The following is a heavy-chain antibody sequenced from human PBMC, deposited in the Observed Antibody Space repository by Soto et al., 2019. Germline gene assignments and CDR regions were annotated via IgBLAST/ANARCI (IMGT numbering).Heavy chain of an antibody. Sequence: QVQLVQSGTEVKKPGASVKVSCKASGYTFTSYGISWVRQAPGQRLEWMGWISAYTGNTNYAQNFQGRVTMTTDTPTTTAYMDLRSLRSDDTAVYYCARDCGGDCFPDYWGQGTLVTVSS. CDR3: ARDCGGDCFPDY. J-gene: IGHJ4*02. V-gene: IGHV1-18*01. D-gene: IGHD2-21*02. CDR1: GYTFTSYG. CDR2: ISAYTGNT.